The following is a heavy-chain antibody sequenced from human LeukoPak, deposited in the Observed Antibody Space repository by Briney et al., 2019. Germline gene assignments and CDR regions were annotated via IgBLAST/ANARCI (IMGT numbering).Heavy chain of an antibody. CDR2: IYSGGST. CDR3: ARGRAAARTLSFQH. Sequence: GGSLRLSCAVSGFTDSSNYMSWVRQAPGKGLEWVSVIYSGGSTYYADSVKGRFTISRDNSKNTLHLQMNSLRVEDTAVYYCARGRAAARTLSFQHWGQGTLVTVSS. CDR1: GFTDSSNY. J-gene: IGHJ1*01. V-gene: IGHV3-66*01. D-gene: IGHD6-13*01.